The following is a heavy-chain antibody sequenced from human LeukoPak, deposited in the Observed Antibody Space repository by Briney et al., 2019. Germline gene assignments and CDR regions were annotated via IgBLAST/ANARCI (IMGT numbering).Heavy chain of an antibody. CDR3: ARLLLGHDFWSGYYWFDP. D-gene: IGHD3-3*01. CDR1: GGSISSSSYY. J-gene: IGHJ5*02. V-gene: IGHV4-39*01. Sequence: KTSETLSLTCTVSGGSISSSSYYWGWIRQPPGKGLEWIGSTYYSGSTYYNPSLKSRVTISVDTSKNQFSLKLSSVTAADTAVYYCARLLLGHDFWSGYYWFDPWGQGTLVTVSS. CDR2: TYYSGST.